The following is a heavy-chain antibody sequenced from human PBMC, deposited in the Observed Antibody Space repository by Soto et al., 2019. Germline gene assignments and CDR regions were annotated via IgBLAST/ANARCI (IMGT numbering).Heavy chain of an antibody. Sequence: QVQLVQSGAEVQKPGSSVKVSCKASGGTFSSYAISWVRQAPGQGLEWMGGIIPISGTANYAQKFQGRVTITADESTSTAYMELSSLRSEDTDVYYCARSQGSSTSLEIYYYYYYGMDVWGQGTTVTVSS. CDR3: ARSQGSSTSLEIYYYYYYGMDV. CDR2: IIPISGTA. D-gene: IGHD2-2*01. V-gene: IGHV1-69*01. J-gene: IGHJ6*02. CDR1: GGTFSSYA.